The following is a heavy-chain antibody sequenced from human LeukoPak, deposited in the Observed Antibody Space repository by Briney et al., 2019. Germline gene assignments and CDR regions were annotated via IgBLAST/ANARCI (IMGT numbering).Heavy chain of an antibody. Sequence: GGSLRLSCATSGFTFSTYATSWVRQAPGKGLEWVSSISGSGGSTYYTDSVKGRFIISRRNSKNMLYLQMNSLGAEDTALYYCAKDTSSEYSSLSWFDSWGQGTLVTVSS. CDR3: AKDTSSEYSSLSWFDS. CDR2: ISGSGGST. CDR1: GFTFSTYA. J-gene: IGHJ5*01. V-gene: IGHV3-23*01. D-gene: IGHD3-22*01.